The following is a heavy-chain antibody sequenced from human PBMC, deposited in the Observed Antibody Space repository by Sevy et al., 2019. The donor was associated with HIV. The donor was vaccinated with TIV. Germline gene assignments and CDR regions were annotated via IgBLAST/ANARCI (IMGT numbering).Heavy chain of an antibody. CDR1: GFTFSGYA. CDR2: IKSKTDGGTT. J-gene: IGHJ4*02. CDR3: TTKHGFWSGYYYFDY. D-gene: IGHD3-3*01. V-gene: IGHV3-15*01. Sequence: GGSLRLSCAASGFTFSGYAMSWVRQAPGMGLEWVGRIKSKTDGGTTDYAAPVKSRFTISRDDSKNTLYLQMNSLKTEDTAVYYCTTKHGFWSGYYYFDYWGQGTLVTVSS.